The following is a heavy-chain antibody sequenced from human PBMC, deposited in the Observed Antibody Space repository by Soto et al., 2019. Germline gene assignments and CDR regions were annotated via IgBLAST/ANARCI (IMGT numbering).Heavy chain of an antibody. CDR2: IYYSGST. D-gene: IGHD6-13*01. CDR1: GGSISSYY. Sequence: KPSETLSLTCTVSGGSISSYYWSWIRQPPGKGLEWIGYIYYSGSTNYNPSLRSRVTISVDTSKNQFSLKLSSVTAADTAVYYCARHFTIAAALPHWYFDLWGRGTLVTVSS. J-gene: IGHJ2*01. V-gene: IGHV4-59*08. CDR3: ARHFTIAAALPHWYFDL.